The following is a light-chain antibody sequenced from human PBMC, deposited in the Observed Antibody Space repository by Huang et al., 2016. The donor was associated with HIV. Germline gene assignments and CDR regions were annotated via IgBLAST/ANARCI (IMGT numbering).Light chain of an antibody. V-gene: IGKV3-15*01. J-gene: IGKJ1*01. Sequence: EIVMTQSPATLSVSPGERATLSCRASQSVSSNLAWYQQKPGQAPRLLIYGESTRATGIPARFSGSGSGTEFTLTISSLQSEDFAVYYCQQYNNSPGTFGQGTKVEIK. CDR2: GES. CDR1: QSVSSN. CDR3: QQYNNSPGT.